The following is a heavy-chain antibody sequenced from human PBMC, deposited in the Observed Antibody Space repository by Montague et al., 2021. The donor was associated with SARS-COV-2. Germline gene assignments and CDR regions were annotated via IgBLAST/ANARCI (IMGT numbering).Heavy chain of an antibody. D-gene: IGHD1-1*01. J-gene: IGHJ2*01. CDR3: ARHDIQLRFDL. CDR1: SGSISNDVYY. Sequence: SETLSLTCTVSSGSISNDVYYWGWIRQPPGKGPEWIGGSRYGGTSYYNPSLKSRVTISIDTSKNQCSLKMTAVTAADTAVYFCARHDIQLRFDLWGRGTLVTVSS. V-gene: IGHV4-39*01. CDR2: SRYGGTS.